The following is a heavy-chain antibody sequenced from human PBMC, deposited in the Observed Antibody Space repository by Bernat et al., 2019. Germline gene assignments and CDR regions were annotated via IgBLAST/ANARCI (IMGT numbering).Heavy chain of an antibody. D-gene: IGHD2-15*01. CDR3: AKDPGYCSGGSCYSWFDP. Sequence: QVQLVESGGGVVQPGRSLRLSCAASGFTFSSYGMHWVRQAPDKGLEWVAVISYDGSNKYYADSVKGRFTISRDNSKNTLYLQMNSLRAEDTAVYYCAKDPGYCSGGSCYSWFDPWGQGTLVTVSS. CDR2: ISYDGSNK. CDR1: GFTFSSYG. V-gene: IGHV3-30*18. J-gene: IGHJ5*02.